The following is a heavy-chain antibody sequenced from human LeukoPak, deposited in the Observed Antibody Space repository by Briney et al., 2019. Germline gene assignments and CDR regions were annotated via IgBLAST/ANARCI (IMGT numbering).Heavy chain of an antibody. Sequence: PSGTLSLTCAVSGGSISSSNWWSWVRQPPGKGLEWIGEIYHSGSTNYNPSLKSRVTISVDTSKNQFSLKLSSVTAADTAVYYCARHLTVTWSAFDIWGQGTMVTVSS. J-gene: IGHJ3*02. V-gene: IGHV4-4*02. CDR3: ARHLTVTWSAFDI. CDR2: IYHSGST. CDR1: GGSISSSNW. D-gene: IGHD4-17*01.